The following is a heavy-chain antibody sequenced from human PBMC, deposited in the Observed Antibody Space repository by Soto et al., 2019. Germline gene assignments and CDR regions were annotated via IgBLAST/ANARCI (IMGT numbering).Heavy chain of an antibody. J-gene: IGHJ4*02. CDR2: IYSGGNT. CDR1: GFSVSSNY. D-gene: IGHD2-15*01. V-gene: IGHV3-53*01. Sequence: SLRLSCAASGFSVSSNYMSWVRQAPGKGLEWVSVIYSGGNTHYADSVKGRFTISRDNSKNTLYLQMNSLRPDDTAVYYCANFPSCSSSTCLDYWGRGTLVTVSS. CDR3: ANFPSCSSSTCLDY.